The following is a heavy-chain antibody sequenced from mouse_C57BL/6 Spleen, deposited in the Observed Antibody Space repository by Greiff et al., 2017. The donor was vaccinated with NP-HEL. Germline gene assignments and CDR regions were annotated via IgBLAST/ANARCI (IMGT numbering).Heavy chain of an antibody. CDR2: IDPENGDT. CDR3: TTGVTTVVDY. Sequence: VHVKQSGAELVRPGASVKLSCTASGFNIKDDYMHWVKQRPEQGLEWIGWIDPENGDTEYASKFQGKATITADTSSNTAYLQLSSLTSEDTAVYYCTTGVTTVVDYWGQGTTLTVSS. CDR1: GFNIKDDY. J-gene: IGHJ2*01. D-gene: IGHD1-1*01. V-gene: IGHV14-4*01.